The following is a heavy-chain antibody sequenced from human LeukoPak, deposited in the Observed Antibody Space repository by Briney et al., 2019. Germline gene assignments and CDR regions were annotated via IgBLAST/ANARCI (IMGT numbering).Heavy chain of an antibody. Sequence: ASVKVSCKASGYTFTSYDINWVRQAPGQGLEWMGWMNPNSGNTGYAQKFQGRVTMTRNTSISTAYMELSSLRSEDTAVYYCARGSTFQYYYYGMDVWGQGTTVTVSS. J-gene: IGHJ6*02. CDR3: ARGSTFQYYYYGMDV. CDR2: MNPNSGNT. CDR1: GYTFTSYD. V-gene: IGHV1-8*01. D-gene: IGHD3-16*01.